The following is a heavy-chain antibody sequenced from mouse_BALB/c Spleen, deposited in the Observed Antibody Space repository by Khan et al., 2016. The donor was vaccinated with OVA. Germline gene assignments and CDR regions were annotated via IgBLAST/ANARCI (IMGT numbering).Heavy chain of an antibody. V-gene: IGHV5-6-5*01. Sequence: EVELVESGGGLVKPGGSLKLSCAASGFTFSSYAMSWVRQTPEKRLEWVASISSGGSTYYPDSVKGRFTISRDNARNILYLQMSSLRSEDTAMYYCASPLYYYGSSYGDYWGQGTTLTVSS. CDR3: ASPLYYYGSSYGDY. CDR2: ISSGGST. J-gene: IGHJ2*01. D-gene: IGHD1-1*01. CDR1: GFTFSSYA.